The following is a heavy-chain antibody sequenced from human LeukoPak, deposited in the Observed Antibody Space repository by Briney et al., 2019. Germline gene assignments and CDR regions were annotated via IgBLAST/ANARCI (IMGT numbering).Heavy chain of an antibody. CDR3: AKWGDYDILTGYYVSDF. CDR1: GFIFSNYA. D-gene: IGHD3-9*01. CDR2: ITGSGDTT. Sequence: GASLRLSCAASGFIFSNYAMSWVRQAPGKGLEWVSAITGSGDTTYYADSVKGRFTISRDNSNNTLYVEMNTLRAEDTAVYYCAKWGDYDILTGYYVSDFWGQGTLVTVSS. J-gene: IGHJ4*02. V-gene: IGHV3-23*01.